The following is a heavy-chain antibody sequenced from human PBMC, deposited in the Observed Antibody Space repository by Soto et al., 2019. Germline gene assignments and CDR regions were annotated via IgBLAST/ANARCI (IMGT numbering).Heavy chain of an antibody. CDR2: ISIGSGSL. Sequence: EVQLVESGGGLVQPGGSRRVSCAASGFSFSNYAMNWVRQAPGKGLEWVSYISIGSGSLFYADSVKGRFTISRDDAMNSLYMQMNTLRDEDTAVYYCVRDDRRAFDFWGQGIMVTVSS. CDR3: VRDDRRAFDF. D-gene: IGHD3-22*01. J-gene: IGHJ3*01. V-gene: IGHV3-48*02. CDR1: GFSFSNYA.